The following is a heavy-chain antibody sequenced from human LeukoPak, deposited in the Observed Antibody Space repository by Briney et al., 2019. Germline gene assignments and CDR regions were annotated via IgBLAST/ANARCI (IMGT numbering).Heavy chain of an antibody. V-gene: IGHV1-8*01. CDR3: ARSYYDSSGYSYYYYYMDV. CDR2: MNPNSGNT. Sequence: GASVKVSCKASGYTLTSYDINWVRQATGQGLEWMGWMNPNSGNTGYAQKFQGRVTMTRNTSISTAYMELSSLRSEDTAVYYCARSYYDSSGYSYYYYYMDVWGKGTTVTVSS. CDR1: GYTLTSYD. D-gene: IGHD3-22*01. J-gene: IGHJ6*03.